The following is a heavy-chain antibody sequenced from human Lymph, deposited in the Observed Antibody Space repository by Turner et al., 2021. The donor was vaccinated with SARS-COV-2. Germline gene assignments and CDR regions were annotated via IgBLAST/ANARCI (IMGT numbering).Heavy chain of an antibody. CDR2: IYSGGST. Sequence: EVQLVESGGGLIQPGGSLRRSCAASGSTGSSNYMSGVRQTPVKVLEWGSGIYSGGSTYYADSVKGQFTISRDNATNTLYLQMNSLRAEDTVVYYCARGPMCYDILTGYYAPYYFDYWGQGTLVTVSS. D-gene: IGHD3-9*01. J-gene: IGHJ4*02. CDR3: ARGPMCYDILTGYYAPYYFDY. V-gene: IGHV3-53*01. CDR1: GSTGSSNY.